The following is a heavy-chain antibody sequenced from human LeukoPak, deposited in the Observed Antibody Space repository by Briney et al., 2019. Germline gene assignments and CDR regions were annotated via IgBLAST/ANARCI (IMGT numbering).Heavy chain of an antibody. CDR2: IIPILGVA. CDR3: ARDSGDGYIY. V-gene: IGHV1-69*04. D-gene: IGHD5-24*01. J-gene: IGHJ4*02. Sequence: ASVKVSCKASGNTFSSYTITWVRQAPGLGLEWMGRIIPILGVANYAQKFQGRVTITADKSTTTDYMELSSLRSDDTAVYYCARDSGDGYIYWGQGTLVTVSS. CDR1: GNTFSSYT.